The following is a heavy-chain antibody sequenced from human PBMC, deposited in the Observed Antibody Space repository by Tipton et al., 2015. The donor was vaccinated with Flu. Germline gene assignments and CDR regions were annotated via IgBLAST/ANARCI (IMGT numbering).Heavy chain of an antibody. J-gene: IGHJ4*02. CDR2: IYTSGST. CDR3: ARDRWDYDNLTGYYFDY. D-gene: IGHD3-9*01. Sequence: TLSLTCTVSGGSISSYYWSWIRQPAGKGLEWIGRIYTSGSTNYNPSLKSRVTMSVDTSKNQFSLKLSSVTAANTAVYYCARDRWDYDNLTGYYFDYWGQGTLVTVSS. CDR1: GGSISSYY. V-gene: IGHV4-4*07.